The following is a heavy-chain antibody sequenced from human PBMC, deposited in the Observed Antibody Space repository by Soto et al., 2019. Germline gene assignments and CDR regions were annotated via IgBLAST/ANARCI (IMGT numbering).Heavy chain of an antibody. V-gene: IGHV3-23*01. CDR3: SCHYSGRNWFLDL. J-gene: IGHJ2*01. Sequence: GRYLRLSCTSYDLSFSNSAMSWVGQAPGKGLEWVATVTLIDDTSYADSVWGRFSIARETSMSTVYLHINSLRAYDTAVYFCSCHYSGRNWFLDLCGR. CDR1: DLSFSNSA. D-gene: IGHD3-10*01. CDR2: VTLIDDT.